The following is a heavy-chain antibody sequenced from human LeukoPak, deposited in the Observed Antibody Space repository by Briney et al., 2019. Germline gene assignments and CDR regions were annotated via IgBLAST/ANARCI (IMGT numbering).Heavy chain of an antibody. CDR3: AKDLRGGYDFYFDY. D-gene: IGHD5-12*01. CDR1: GFTFSSYG. V-gene: IGHV3-30*02. J-gene: IGHJ4*02. Sequence: GGSLRLSCAASGFTFSSYGMHWVRQAPGKGLEWVAFIRYDGSNKYYADSVKGRFTISRDNSKNTLYLQMNSLRAEDTAVYYCAKDLRGGYDFYFDYWGQGTLVTVSS. CDR2: IRYDGSNK.